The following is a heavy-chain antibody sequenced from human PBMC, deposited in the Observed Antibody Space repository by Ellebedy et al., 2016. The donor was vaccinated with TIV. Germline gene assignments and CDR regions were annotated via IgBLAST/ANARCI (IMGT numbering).Heavy chain of an antibody. CDR3: ARHSDEWELSV. D-gene: IGHD1-26*01. Sequence: GSLRLSXTVSGGSISSGGYHWGWIRQPPGKGLEWIGNIFYTGSSTNYNPSLKSRVYMSIDMSKNQFSLRLSSVTASDTAVFYCARHSDEWELSVWGQGTLVTVSP. CDR2: IFYTGSST. J-gene: IGHJ4*02. CDR1: GGSISSGGYH. V-gene: IGHV4-39*01.